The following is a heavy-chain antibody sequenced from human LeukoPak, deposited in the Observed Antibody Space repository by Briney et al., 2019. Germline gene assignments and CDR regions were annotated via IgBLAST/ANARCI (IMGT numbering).Heavy chain of an antibody. D-gene: IGHD3-22*01. CDR1: GGTFSSYA. J-gene: IGHJ4*02. Sequence: ASVKVSCKASGGTFSSYAISWVRQAPGQGLEWMGIINPSGGSTSYAQKFQGRVTMTRDTSTSTVYMELSSLRSEDTAVYYCARDLQNYYDSSGYSNPDYWGQGTLVTVSS. CDR3: ARDLQNYYDSSGYSNPDY. V-gene: IGHV1-46*01. CDR2: INPSGGST.